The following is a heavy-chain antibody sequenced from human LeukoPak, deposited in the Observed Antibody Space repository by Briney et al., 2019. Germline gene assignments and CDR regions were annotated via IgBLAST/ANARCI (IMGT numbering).Heavy chain of an antibody. CDR2: IIPIFGTA. V-gene: IGHV1-69*06. J-gene: IGHJ4*02. D-gene: IGHD1-26*01. CDR3: ASGSLGGYYFDY. CDR1: GGTFSSYA. Sequence: ASVKVSCKASGGTFSSYAISWVRQAPGQGLEWMGGIIPIFGTANYAQKFQGRVTITADKSTSTAYMELSSLRSEDTAVYYCASGSLGGYYFDYWGQGTLVTVSS.